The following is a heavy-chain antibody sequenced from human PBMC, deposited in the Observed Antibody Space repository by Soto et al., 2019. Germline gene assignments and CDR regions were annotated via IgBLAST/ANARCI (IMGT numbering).Heavy chain of an antibody. CDR3: ARDFGSDLSAPGAVFDY. J-gene: IGHJ4*02. Sequence: ASVTVSCKASGYFFTTYGISWVRQAPGQGLEWMGWISPYNGNTKYAQSFQGRVTMTTDTSTYTAYMELRSLRSDDPAVYYCARDFGSDLSAPGAVFDYWGQGTVVTVSS. D-gene: IGHD3-3*01. V-gene: IGHV1-18*04. CDR1: GYFFTTYG. CDR2: ISPYNGNT.